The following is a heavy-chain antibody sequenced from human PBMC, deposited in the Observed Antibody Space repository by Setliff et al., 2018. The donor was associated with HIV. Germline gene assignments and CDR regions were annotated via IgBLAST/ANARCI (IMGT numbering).Heavy chain of an antibody. CDR1: GFSLSPRGMS. D-gene: IGHD3-10*01. CDR3: ARGSESLTYFDN. V-gene: IGHV2-70*11. Sequence: SGPTLVNPTQTLTLTCTFSGFSLSPRGMSVSWIRQPPGKALEWLARIDWDDAKYYSTPLKTRLTISKDTSKNQVVLTMTNMDPVDTATYYCARGSESLTYFDNLGPGTLVTVSS. CDR2: IDWDDAK. J-gene: IGHJ4*02.